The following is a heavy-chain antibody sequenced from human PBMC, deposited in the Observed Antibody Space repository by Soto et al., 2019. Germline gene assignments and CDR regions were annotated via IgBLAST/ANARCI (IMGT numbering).Heavy chain of an antibody. D-gene: IGHD1-26*01. J-gene: IGHJ4*02. V-gene: IGHV1-18*01. CDR1: GYTFTSYG. CDR3: ARGIDEGVDY. CDR2: ISAYNGDT. Sequence: ASVKVSCKASGYTFTSYGISWVRQAPGQGLEWMGWISAYNGDTDYAQNFQARVTMTRDTSTSTAYMELTSLTFEDTAIYFCARGIDEGVDYWGQGTLVTVSS.